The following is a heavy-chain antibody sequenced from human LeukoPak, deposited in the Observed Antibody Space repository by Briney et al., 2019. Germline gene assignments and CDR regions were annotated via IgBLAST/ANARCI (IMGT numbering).Heavy chain of an antibody. D-gene: IGHD3-22*01. CDR2: INPNSGGT. CDR3: ARVEEYYYDSSGYSLFDY. V-gene: IGHV1-2*02. J-gene: IGHJ4*02. CDR1: GYTFTGYY. Sequence: ASVKVSCKASGYTFTGYYMHWVRQAPRQGLEWMGWINPNSGGTNYAQKFQGRVTMTRDTSISTAYMELSRLRSDDTAVYYCARVEEYYYDSSGYSLFDYWGQGTLVTVSS.